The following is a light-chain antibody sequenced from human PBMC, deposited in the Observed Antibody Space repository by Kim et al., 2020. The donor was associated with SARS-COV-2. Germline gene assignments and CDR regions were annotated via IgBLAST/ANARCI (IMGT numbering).Light chain of an antibody. Sequence: TVTISCTRSSGSVASSFVQWYQQRPGSSPTTVIYEDNQRPSGVPDRFSGSIDTSSNSASLTISGLKTEDEADYYCQSYDDNTEGVFGGGTQLTVL. CDR1: SGSVASSF. CDR2: EDN. CDR3: QSYDDNTEGV. V-gene: IGLV6-57*01. J-gene: IGLJ3*02.